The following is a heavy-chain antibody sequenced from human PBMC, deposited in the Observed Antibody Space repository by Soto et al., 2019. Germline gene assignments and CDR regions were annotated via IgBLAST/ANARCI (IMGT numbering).Heavy chain of an antibody. D-gene: IGHD3-10*01. CDR3: AHSRYGSGSYYNVPNWFDP. J-gene: IGHJ5*02. V-gene: IGHV2-5*02. CDR1: GFSLSTSGVG. Sequence: QITLKESGPTLVKPTQTLTLTCTFSGFSLSTSGVGVGWIRQPPGKALEWLALIYWDDDKRYSPSLKSRLTITKVTSKNQVVLIMTNMDPVDTAAYYCAHSRYGSGSYYNVPNWFDPWGQGTLVTVSS. CDR2: IYWDDDK.